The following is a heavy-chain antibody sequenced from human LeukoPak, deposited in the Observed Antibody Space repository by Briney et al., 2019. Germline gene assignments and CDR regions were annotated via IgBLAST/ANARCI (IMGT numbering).Heavy chain of an antibody. CDR3: ASTRYCSGGSCSEGVDY. V-gene: IGHV3-48*01. CDR2: ISSSSSTI. J-gene: IGHJ4*02. Sequence: GGSLRLSCAASGFTFSSYSMNWVRQAPGKGLEWVSYISSSSSTIYYADSVKGRFTISRDNAKYSLYLQMNSLRAEDTAMYYCASTRYCSGGSCSEGVDYWGQGTLVTVSS. D-gene: IGHD2-15*01. CDR1: GFTFSSYS.